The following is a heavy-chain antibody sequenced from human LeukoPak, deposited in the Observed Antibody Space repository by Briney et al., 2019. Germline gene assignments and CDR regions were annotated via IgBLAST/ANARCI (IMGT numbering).Heavy chain of an antibody. D-gene: IGHD3-22*01. CDR1: GGSFSGYY. CDR3: ARGSDYYDSSGYYWKYFDY. Sequence: SETLSLTCAVYGGSFSGYYWSWIRQPPGKGLEWIGEINHSGGTNYNPSLKSRVTISVDTSKNQFSLKLSSVTAADTAVYYCARGSDYYDSSGYYWKYFDYWGQGTLVTVSS. V-gene: IGHV4-34*01. J-gene: IGHJ4*02. CDR2: INHSGGT.